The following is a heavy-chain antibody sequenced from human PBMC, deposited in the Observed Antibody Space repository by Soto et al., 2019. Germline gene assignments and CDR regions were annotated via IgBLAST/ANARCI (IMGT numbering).Heavy chain of an antibody. D-gene: IGHD7-27*01. J-gene: IGHJ5*02. Sequence: ASVKVSCKASGYTFTSYGISWVRQAPGQGLEWMGWISAYNGNTNYAQKLQGRVTMTTDTSTSTAYMELRSLRAEDTAVYYGARDLDNWGSPPRFDPWGQGTLVTVSS. CDR2: ISAYNGNT. CDR1: GYTFTSYG. CDR3: ARDLDNWGSPPRFDP. V-gene: IGHV1-18*01.